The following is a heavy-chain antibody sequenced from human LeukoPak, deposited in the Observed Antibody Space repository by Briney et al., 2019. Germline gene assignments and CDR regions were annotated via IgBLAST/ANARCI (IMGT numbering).Heavy chain of an antibody. J-gene: IGHJ4*02. CDR3: AKRGSDFRALEY. D-gene: IGHD3-3*01. CDR2: ISYDGSDK. CDR1: GFTFSSYG. Sequence: GRSLRLSCAASGFTFSSYGMHWVRQAPGKGLEWVAVISYDGSDKYYGDSVKGRFTISRDNSKNTLYLQMTSLKAEDTAVYYCAKRGSDFRALEYWGQGTLVTVSS. V-gene: IGHV3-30*18.